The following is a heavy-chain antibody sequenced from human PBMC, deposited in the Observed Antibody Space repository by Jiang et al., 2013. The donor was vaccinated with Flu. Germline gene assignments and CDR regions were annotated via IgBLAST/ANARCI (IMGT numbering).Heavy chain of an antibody. Sequence: GLVKPSETLSLNCTVSAGSVDRDTYYWGWIRQPPGKGLEWIGAITNAGAAYYSPSLKSRATLLLDTSRTHFSLRLTSVTAADTAVYFCARGASRYDWFDPWGQGTLVTVSS. CDR3: ARGASRYDWFDP. J-gene: IGHJ5*02. V-gene: IGHV4-39*07. CDR1: AGSVDRDTYY. CDR2: ITNAGAA. D-gene: IGHD1-14*01.